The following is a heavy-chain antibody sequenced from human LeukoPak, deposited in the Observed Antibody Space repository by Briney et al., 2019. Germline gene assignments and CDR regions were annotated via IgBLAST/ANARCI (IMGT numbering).Heavy chain of an antibody. CDR3: ARDRSDGSGYYGYYFDY. V-gene: IGHV4-61*01. Sequence: SETLSLTCTVSGGSVRSGSYYWSWIRQPPGKGLEWIGYIYYSGSTNYNPSLRSRVTISVDTSKNQFSLKLSSVTAADTAVYYCARDRSDGSGYYGYYFDYWGQGTLVSVSS. CDR2: IYYSGST. D-gene: IGHD3-22*01. CDR1: GGSVRSGSYY. J-gene: IGHJ4*02.